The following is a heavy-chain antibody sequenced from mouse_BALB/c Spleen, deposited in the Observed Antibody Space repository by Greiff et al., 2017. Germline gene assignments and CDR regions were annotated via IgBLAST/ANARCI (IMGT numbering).Heavy chain of an antibody. Sequence: DVKLVESGPGLVKPSQSLSLTCTVTGYSITSDYAWNWIRQFPGNKLGWMGYISYSGSTSYNPSLKSRISITRDTSKNQFFLQLNSVTTEDTATYYCAVRGYWGQGTTLTVSS. CDR1: GYSITSDYA. CDR3: AVRGY. V-gene: IGHV3-2*02. CDR2: ISYSGST. J-gene: IGHJ2*01. D-gene: IGHD3-3*01.